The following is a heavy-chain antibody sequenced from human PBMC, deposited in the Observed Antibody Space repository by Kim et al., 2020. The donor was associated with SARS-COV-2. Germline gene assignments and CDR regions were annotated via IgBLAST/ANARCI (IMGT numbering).Heavy chain of an antibody. Sequence: SETLSLTCAVSGGSISSGGYSWSWIRQPPGKGLEWIGYIYHSGSTYYNPSLKSRVTISVDRSKNQFSLKLSSVTAADTAVYYCARAGRRHAFDIWGQGTMVTVSS. CDR2: IYHSGST. CDR1: GGSISSGGYS. CDR3: ARAGRRHAFDI. V-gene: IGHV4-30-2*01. J-gene: IGHJ3*02.